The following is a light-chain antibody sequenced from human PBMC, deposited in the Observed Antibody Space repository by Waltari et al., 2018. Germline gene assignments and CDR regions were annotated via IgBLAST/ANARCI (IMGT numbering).Light chain of an antibody. CDR1: QSISSGS. V-gene: IGKV3-20*01. Sequence: VLTQSPGSLSLSPGERAILSCTASQSISSGSLVWYQQKRGQAPRLVIYGAYRRASGIPDRFSGSGSGTDFTLIISRLVPEDSAVYYCQHYDRSPCIFGQGTNIEIK. CDR2: GAY. CDR3: QHYDRSPCI. J-gene: IGKJ2*02.